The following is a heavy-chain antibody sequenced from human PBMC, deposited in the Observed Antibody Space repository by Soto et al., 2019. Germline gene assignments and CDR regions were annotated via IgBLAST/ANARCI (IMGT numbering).Heavy chain of an antibody. D-gene: IGHD2-21*02. CDR3: ARDSSPYCGGDCYSSFDY. CDR1: GFTFSSYS. Sequence: EVQLVESGGGLVKPGGSLRLSCAASGFTFSSYSMNWVRQAPGKGLEWVSSISSSSSYIYYADSVKGRFTISRDNAKNSXXLQMNSLRAEDTAVYYCARDSSPYCGGDCYSSFDYWGQGTLVTVSS. CDR2: ISSSSSYI. J-gene: IGHJ4*02. V-gene: IGHV3-21*01.